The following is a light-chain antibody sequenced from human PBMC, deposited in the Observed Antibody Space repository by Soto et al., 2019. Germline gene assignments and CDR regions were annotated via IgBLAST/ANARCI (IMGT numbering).Light chain of an antibody. V-gene: IGKV4-1*01. J-gene: IGKJ1*01. Sequence: DIVMTQSPDSLAVSLGERASINCKSSQSVLYSSNNKNYLTWYQQKPGQAPKLLIYWASTRESGVPDRFSDSGAGTDFPLTFSSLQAEDGAVYYCQQYYSTPWTFGQGTKVEIK. CDR1: QSVLYSSNNKNY. CDR2: WAS. CDR3: QQYYSTPWT.